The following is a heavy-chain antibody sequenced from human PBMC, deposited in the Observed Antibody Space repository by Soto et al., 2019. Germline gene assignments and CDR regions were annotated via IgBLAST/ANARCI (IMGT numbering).Heavy chain of an antibody. V-gene: IGHV4-59*01. CDR1: GGSISSYY. CDR3: ASSHSPPGWFDP. J-gene: IGHJ5*02. D-gene: IGHD3-10*01. CDR2: IYYSGST. Sequence: SETLSLTCTVSGGSISSYYWSGIRQPPGKGLEWIGYIYYSGSTNYNPSLKSRVTISVDTSKNQFSLKLSSVTAADTAVYYCASSHSPPGWFDPWGQGTLVTVS.